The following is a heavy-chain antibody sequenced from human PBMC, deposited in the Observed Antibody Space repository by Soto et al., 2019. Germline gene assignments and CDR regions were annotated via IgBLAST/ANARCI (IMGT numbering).Heavy chain of an antibody. D-gene: IGHD3-3*01. J-gene: IGHJ6*02. CDR3: ARCFWSGYRAKMDV. CDR2: ISHDGSKE. CDR1: GFTFSNYA. V-gene: IGHV3-30-3*01. Sequence: PGGTLRLSCAASGFTFSNYAMNWVRQAPGKGLEWVAVISHDGSKEDYADSVKGRFTISRDSSKSTLYVQMNSLRAEDTAVYYCARCFWSGYRAKMDVWGQGTTVTVSS.